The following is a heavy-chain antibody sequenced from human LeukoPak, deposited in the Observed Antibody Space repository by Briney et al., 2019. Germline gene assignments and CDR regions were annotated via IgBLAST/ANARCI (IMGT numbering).Heavy chain of an antibody. CDR3: ATDVGGYFHL. V-gene: IGHV3-9*03. J-gene: IGHJ2*01. CDR2: ISWNSGSI. Sequence: PGGSLRLSCAASGFTFDDYAMHWVRQAPGKGLEWVSGISWNSGSIDYADSVKGRFTISTANAQNSLYLQMNSLRAEDMALYSCATDVGGYFHLWGRGTLVTVSS. CDR1: GFTFDDYA.